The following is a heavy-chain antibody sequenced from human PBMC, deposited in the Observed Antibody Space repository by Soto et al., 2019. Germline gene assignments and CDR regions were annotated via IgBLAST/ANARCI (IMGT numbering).Heavy chain of an antibody. V-gene: IGHV4-4*02. J-gene: IGHJ6*02. D-gene: IGHD2-2*01. CDR3: ARELGYCSSTSCARGHYYYYGMDV. Sequence: SETLSLTCAVSGGSISISNWCSCVRQPPGKGLEWIGEIYHSGSTNYNPSLKSRVTISVDKSKNQFSLKLSSVTAADTAVYYCARELGYCSSTSCARGHYYYYGMDVWGQGTTVTVSS. CDR1: GGSISISNW. CDR2: IYHSGST.